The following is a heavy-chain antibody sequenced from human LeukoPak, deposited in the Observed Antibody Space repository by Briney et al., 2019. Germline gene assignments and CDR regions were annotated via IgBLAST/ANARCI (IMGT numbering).Heavy chain of an antibody. CDR1: GFTFDDYA. J-gene: IGHJ4*02. Sequence: LRLSCAASGFTFDDYAMHWVRQAPGKGLEWVSGISWNSGSIGYADSVKGRFTISRDNAKNSLYLQMNSLRAEDTALYYCAISRGGWYEYYFDYWGQGTLVTVSS. CDR2: ISWNSGSI. CDR3: AISRGGWYEYYFDY. D-gene: IGHD6-19*01. V-gene: IGHV3-9*01.